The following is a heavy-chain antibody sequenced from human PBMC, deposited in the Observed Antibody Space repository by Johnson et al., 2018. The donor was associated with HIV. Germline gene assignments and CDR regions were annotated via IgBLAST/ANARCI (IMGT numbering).Heavy chain of an antibody. CDR1: GFIFSSYV. V-gene: IGHV3-20*04. J-gene: IGHJ3*02. Sequence: EVQLVESGGGLVKPGGSLRLSCAASGFIFSSYVMNWVRQAPGKGLEWVSGVNWNGGSTGYADSVKGRFTISRDNAKNSLYLQMKSLRAEDTALYYCASHRSIAADDAFDIWGQGTMVTVSS. D-gene: IGHD6-13*01. CDR3: ASHRSIAADDAFDI. CDR2: VNWNGGST.